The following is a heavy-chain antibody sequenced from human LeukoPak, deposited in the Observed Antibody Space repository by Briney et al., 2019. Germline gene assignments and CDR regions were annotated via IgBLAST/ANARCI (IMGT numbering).Heavy chain of an antibody. CDR2: ISGSGDRT. V-gene: IGHV3-23*01. CDR3: AKGYYGSGSYGWFDY. CDR1: GFTFSSSA. Sequence: GGSLRLSCAASGFTFSSSAMSWVRQAPGKGLEWVSHISGSGDRTYYADSVKGRFTISRDNSKNTLFLHMNSLRAEDTAVYSCAKGYYGSGSYGWFDYWGQGALVTVSS. J-gene: IGHJ4*02. D-gene: IGHD3-10*01.